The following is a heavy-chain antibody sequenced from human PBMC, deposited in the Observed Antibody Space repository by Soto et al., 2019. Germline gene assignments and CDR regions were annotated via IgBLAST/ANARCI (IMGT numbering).Heavy chain of an antibody. CDR3: AKPSDLRHIVVVTAIAY. V-gene: IGHV3-23*01. Sequence: GSLRLSCAASGFTFSSYAMSWVRQAPGKGLEWVSAISGSGGSTYYADSVKGRFTISRDNSKNTLYLQMNSLRAEDTAVYYCAKPSDLRHIVVVTAIAYWGQGTLVTVSS. CDR2: ISGSGGST. CDR1: GFTFSSYA. J-gene: IGHJ4*02. D-gene: IGHD2-21*02.